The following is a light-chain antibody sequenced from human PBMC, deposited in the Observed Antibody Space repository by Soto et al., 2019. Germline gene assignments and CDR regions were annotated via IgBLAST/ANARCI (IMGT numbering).Light chain of an antibody. CDR2: DAS. CDR3: QHYGSSPPVT. CDR1: QTVRNNY. Sequence: EFVLTQSPGTLSLSPGERATLSCRASQTVRNNYLAWYQQKPGQAPRLLIYDASSRATGIPDRFSGGGSGTDFTLTISRLEPEDFAVYFCQHYGSSPPVTFGQGTRLELK. J-gene: IGKJ5*01. V-gene: IGKV3-20*01.